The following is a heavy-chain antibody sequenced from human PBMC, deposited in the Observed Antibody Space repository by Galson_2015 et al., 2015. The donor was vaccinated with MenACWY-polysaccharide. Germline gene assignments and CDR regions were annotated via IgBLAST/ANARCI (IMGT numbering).Heavy chain of an antibody. J-gene: IGHJ4*02. CDR2: MNPNSGNT. V-gene: IGHV1-8*01. CDR1: GYTFTSYD. CDR3: ARGSALAVATDY. D-gene: IGHD5-12*01. Sequence: SVKVSCKASGYTFTSYDINWVRQATGQGLEWMGWMNPNSGNTGYAQKFQGRVTMTRNTSISTGYMELSSLRSEDTAVYYWARGSALAVATDYWGQGTLVTVSP.